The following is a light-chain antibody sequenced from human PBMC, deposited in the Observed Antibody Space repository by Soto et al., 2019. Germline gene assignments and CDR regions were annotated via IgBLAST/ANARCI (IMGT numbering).Light chain of an antibody. Sequence: QLVLTQSPSASASLGASVKLTCTLSSGHSSYAIAWHQQQPEKGPRYLMKLKSDGSHSKGDGISDRFSGSSSGAERYLTISSLQSEDEADYYCQTWGTGIQVFGGGTKLTVL. CDR1: SGHSSYA. CDR3: QTWGTGIQV. J-gene: IGLJ3*02. V-gene: IGLV4-69*01. CDR2: LKSDGSH.